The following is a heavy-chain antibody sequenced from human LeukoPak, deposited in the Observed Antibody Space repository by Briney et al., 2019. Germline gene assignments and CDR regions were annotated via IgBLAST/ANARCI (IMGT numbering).Heavy chain of an antibody. Sequence: GGSLRLSCAASGFTFSSYAMSWVRQAPGKGLEWVSAISGSGGSTYYADSVKGRFTISRDNSKNTLYLQMNSLRAKDTAVYYCARSLSSNHSNYWGQGTLVTVSS. CDR3: ARSLSSNHSNY. CDR1: GFTFSSYA. D-gene: IGHD6-13*01. J-gene: IGHJ4*02. V-gene: IGHV3-23*01. CDR2: ISGSGGST.